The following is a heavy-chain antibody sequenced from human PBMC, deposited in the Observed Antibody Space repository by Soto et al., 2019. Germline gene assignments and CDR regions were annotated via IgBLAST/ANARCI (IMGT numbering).Heavy chain of an antibody. CDR3: ANGMAVGGGA. D-gene: IGHD6-19*01. CDR2: ISSSSSYI. Sequence: EVQLVESGGGLVKPGGSLRLSCAASGFTFSSYSMNWVRQAPGKGLEWVSSISSSSSYIYYADSVKGRFTISRDNAKNSLCLQRKRRRGEDTVVCYWANGMAVGGGAWGQGTLVTVSS. V-gene: IGHV3-21*01. J-gene: IGHJ5*02. CDR1: GFTFSSYS.